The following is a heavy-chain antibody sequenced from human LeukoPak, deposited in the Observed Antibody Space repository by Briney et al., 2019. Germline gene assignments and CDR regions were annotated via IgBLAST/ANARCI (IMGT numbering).Heavy chain of an antibody. CDR2: INPNSGGT. V-gene: IGHV1-2*02. Sequence: ASVKVSCKASGYTFTGYYMHWVRQPPGQGLEWMGWINPNSGGTNTAQKFQGRITMTTDTSISTTYMELSRLRSDDTAVYYYAILGYCCGGSCYGPNDYWGQGTLVTVSS. CDR3: AILGYCCGGSCYGPNDY. D-gene: IGHD2-15*01. J-gene: IGHJ4*02. CDR1: GYTFTGYY.